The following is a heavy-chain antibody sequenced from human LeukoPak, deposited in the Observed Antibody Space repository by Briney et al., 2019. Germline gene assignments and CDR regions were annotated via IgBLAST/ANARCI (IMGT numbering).Heavy chain of an antibody. D-gene: IGHD3-10*01. CDR1: GYTFTSYG. J-gene: IGHJ6*03. Sequence: GASVKVSCKASGYTFTSYGISWVRQAPGQGLEWMGWISSYNGNTNYAQKLQGRVNMTTDTSTSTAYMELRSLSSDDTAVYYCVRITMVRAVAHYMDIWGKGTTVTISS. CDR3: VRITMVRAVAHYMDI. V-gene: IGHV1-18*01. CDR2: ISSYNGNT.